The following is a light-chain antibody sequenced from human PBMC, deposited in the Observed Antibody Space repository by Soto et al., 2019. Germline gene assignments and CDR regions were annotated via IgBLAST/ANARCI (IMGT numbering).Light chain of an antibody. CDR1: QSISSW. J-gene: IGKJ1*01. V-gene: IGKV1-5*03. CDR3: KHYNSYSEA. CDR2: KAS. Sequence: DIQMTQSPSTLSASVGDRVTITCRASQSISSWLAWYQQKPGKAPKLLIYKASTLKSGVPSRFSGSGSGTEFTLTISSLQPDDFATYYCKHYNSYSEACGQGTK.